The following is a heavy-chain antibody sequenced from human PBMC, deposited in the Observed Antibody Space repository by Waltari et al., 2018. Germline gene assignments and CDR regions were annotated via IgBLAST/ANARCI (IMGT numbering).Heavy chain of an antibody. CDR2: IYYSGST. D-gene: IGHD2-2*01. J-gene: IGHJ6*03. CDR1: GGSISSYY. CDR3: ARGGCSSTSCYGGWDYYYYYMDV. Sequence: QVQLQESGPGLVKPSETLSLTCTVSGGSISSYYWSWIRQPPGKGLEWIGYIYYSGSTNYNPSLKSRVTISVDTSKNQFSLKLSSVTAADTAVYYCARGGCSSTSCYGGWDYYYYYMDVWGKGTTVTVSS. V-gene: IGHV4-59*01.